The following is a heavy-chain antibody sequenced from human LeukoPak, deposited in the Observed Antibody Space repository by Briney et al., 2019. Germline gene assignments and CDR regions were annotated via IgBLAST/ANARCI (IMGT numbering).Heavy chain of an antibody. Sequence: GGSLGLSCAASGFTFSSYSMNWVRQAPGKGLEWVSGISWNSGSIGYADSVKGRFTISRDNAKNSLYLQMNSLRAEDTALYYCAKDTAMVPRGDFDYWGQGTLVTVSS. CDR3: AKDTAMVPRGDFDY. CDR1: GFTFSSYS. CDR2: ISWNSGSI. D-gene: IGHD5-18*01. J-gene: IGHJ4*02. V-gene: IGHV3-9*01.